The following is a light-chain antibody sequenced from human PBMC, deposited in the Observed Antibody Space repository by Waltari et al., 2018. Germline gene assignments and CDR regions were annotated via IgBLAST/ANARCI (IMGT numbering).Light chain of an antibody. CDR2: RNN. V-gene: IGLV1-47*01. J-gene: IGLJ3*02. Sequence: QSVLTQPPSASGTPGQRVTISCSGRSSNLGRTYVYWYQHVPGAAPQLLIYRNNQRPSGVPDRFSGSKSGTSASLAISGLRSEDEADYYCAAWDDSLSRWLLGGGTKLTVL. CDR1: SSNLGRTY. CDR3: AAWDDSLSRWL.